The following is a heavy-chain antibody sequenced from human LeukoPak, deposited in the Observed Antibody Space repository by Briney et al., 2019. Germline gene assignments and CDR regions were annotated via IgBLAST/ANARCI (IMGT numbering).Heavy chain of an antibody. CDR1: GGSISSGGYY. D-gene: IGHD6-13*01. V-gene: IGHV4-31*03. CDR2: IYYSGST. CDR3: AREDNSPLRPGIAAAVGVFDY. J-gene: IGHJ4*02. Sequence: SETLSLTCTVSGGSISSGGYYWSWIRQHPGKGLEWIGYIYYSGSTYYNPSLKSRVTISVDTSKNQFSLKLSSVTAADTAVYYCAREDNSPLRPGIAAAVGVFDYWGQGTRVTVSS.